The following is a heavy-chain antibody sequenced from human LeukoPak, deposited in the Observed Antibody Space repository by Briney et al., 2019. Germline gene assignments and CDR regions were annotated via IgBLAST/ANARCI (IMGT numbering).Heavy chain of an antibody. J-gene: IGHJ6*03. CDR3: ARGLSMDV. V-gene: IGHV3-7*01. CDR2: IKQDGSEK. CDR1: GGSFSGYY. Sequence: ETLSLTCAVYGGSFSGYYWSWIRQPPGKGLEWVANIKQDGSEKYYVDSVKGRFTISRDNAKNSLYLQMNSLRAEDTAVYYCARGLSMDVWGKGTTVTISS. D-gene: IGHD3-16*01.